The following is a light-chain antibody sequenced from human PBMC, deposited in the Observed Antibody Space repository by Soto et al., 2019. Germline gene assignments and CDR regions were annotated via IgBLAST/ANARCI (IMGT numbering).Light chain of an antibody. Sequence: EIVMTQSPATLSVSPGERATLSCRASQNVGIDLAWFQQKPGQAPRLLIYGTSIRATGIPARFSASGSGTEFTLTINSLQSEDFAVYYCQQCNDWPLTFGGGTKVAIK. V-gene: IGKV3-15*01. CDR2: GTS. CDR3: QQCNDWPLT. CDR1: QNVGID. J-gene: IGKJ4*01.